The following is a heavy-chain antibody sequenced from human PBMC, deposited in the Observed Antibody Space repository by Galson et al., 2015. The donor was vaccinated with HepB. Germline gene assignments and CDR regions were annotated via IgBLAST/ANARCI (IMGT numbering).Heavy chain of an antibody. CDR3: ARGGVVVVVNATQNNWFDP. Sequence: CKASGYTFSSYSITWVRQAPGQGLEWVGWISPYNRDTNYARKLQGRVTLTTDTSTNTAYMELRSLRSDDTAVYYCARGGVVVVVNATQNNWFDPWGQGTPVTVSS. D-gene: IGHD2-15*01. CDR1: GYTFSSYS. J-gene: IGHJ5*02. V-gene: IGHV1-18*01. CDR2: ISPYNRDT.